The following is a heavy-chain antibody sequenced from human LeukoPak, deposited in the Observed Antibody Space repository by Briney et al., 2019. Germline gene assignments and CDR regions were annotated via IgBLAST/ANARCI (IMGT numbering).Heavy chain of an antibody. CDR3: ASSLWFGELSLDAFDI. V-gene: IGHV6-1*01. CDR1: GDSVSSNSAA. D-gene: IGHD3-10*01. J-gene: IGHJ3*02. Sequence: SQTLSLTCAISGDSVSSNSAAWNWIRQSPSRGLEWLGRTYYRSKWYNDYAVSVKSRITINPDTSKNQFSLQLNSLTPEDTAVYYCASSLWFGELSLDAFDIWGQGTMVTVSS. CDR2: TYYRSKWYN.